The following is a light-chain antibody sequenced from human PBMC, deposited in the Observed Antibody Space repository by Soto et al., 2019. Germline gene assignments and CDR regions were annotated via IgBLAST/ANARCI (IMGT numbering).Light chain of an antibody. J-gene: IGKJ1*01. CDR3: QQYRT. CDR2: DAS. CDR1: QSVSSY. V-gene: IGKV3-11*01. Sequence: EIVWTQSPATLSLSPGERATLSCRASQSVSSYLAWYQQKPGQAPRLLIYDASNRATGIPDRFSGSGAGTDFTLTISRLEPEYVAVYYCQQYRTFGQGTKVDIK.